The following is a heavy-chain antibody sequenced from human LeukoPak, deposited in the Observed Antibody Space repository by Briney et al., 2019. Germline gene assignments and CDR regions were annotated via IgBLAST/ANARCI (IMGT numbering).Heavy chain of an antibody. D-gene: IGHD3-10*01. J-gene: IGHJ4*02. CDR3: ATGSQIRQADY. V-gene: IGHV3-11*03. Sequence: GGSLRLSCAASGFTFSDYYMSWIRQAPGKGLEWISYISGGSNYINYADSVKGRFTTSRDNARNSLYLQMNSLRAEDTAVYYCATGSQIRQADYWGQGTLVAVSS. CDR1: GFTFSDYY. CDR2: ISGGSNYI.